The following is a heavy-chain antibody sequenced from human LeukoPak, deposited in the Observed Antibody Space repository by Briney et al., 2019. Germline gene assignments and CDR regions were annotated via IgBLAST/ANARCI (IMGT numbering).Heavy chain of an antibody. CDR2: ITRSSDYI. V-gene: IGHV3-21*01. J-gene: IGHJ4*02. CDR1: GFTFSSYS. Sequence: GGSLRLSCAASGFTFSSYSMNWVRQAPGKGLEWVSSITRSSDYIYYADSAKGRFTISRGNARNSLYLQMNSLRAEDTAVYYCARDPWNYWGQGTLVTVSS. D-gene: IGHD5-12*01. CDR3: ARDPWNY.